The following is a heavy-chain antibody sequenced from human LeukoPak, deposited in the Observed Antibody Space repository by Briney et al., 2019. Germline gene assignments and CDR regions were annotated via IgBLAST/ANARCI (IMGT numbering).Heavy chain of an antibody. J-gene: IGHJ4*02. CDR3: ARVYGYSPRTMYYFDY. CDR1: GFTVSSNY. Sequence: GGSLGLSCAASGFTVSSNYMSWVRQAPGKGLEWVSVIYSGGSTHYADSVKGRFTISRDNSKNTLYLQMNSLRVEDTAVYYCARVYGYSPRTMYYFDYWGQGTLVTVSS. D-gene: IGHD5-18*01. CDR2: IYSGGST. V-gene: IGHV3-66*01.